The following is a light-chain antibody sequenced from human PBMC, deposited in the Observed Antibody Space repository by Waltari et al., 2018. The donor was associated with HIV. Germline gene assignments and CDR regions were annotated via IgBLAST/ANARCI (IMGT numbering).Light chain of an antibody. CDR2: VNS. CDR3: AAWDDARRGWV. Sequence: QSVLAQPPSVSGTPGQRVTISCSGGYSNIGSTTVNWYIQLPGAAPKLLIYVNSRRPSGVPDRFSGSKSGTSASLAISGLQTEDEADYFCAAWDDARRGWVFGGGTRVTVL. J-gene: IGLJ3*02. V-gene: IGLV1-44*01. CDR1: YSNIGSTT.